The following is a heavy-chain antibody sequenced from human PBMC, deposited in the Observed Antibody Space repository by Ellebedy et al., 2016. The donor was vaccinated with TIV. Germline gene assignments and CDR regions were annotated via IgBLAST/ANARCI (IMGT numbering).Heavy chain of an antibody. CDR3: ARHPGPRAAFDI. CDR1: GGSISTSTYY. J-gene: IGHJ3*02. V-gene: IGHV4-39*01. CDR2: IYYSGST. Sequence: MPSETLSLTCTVSGGSISTSTYYWGWIRQPPGKGLEWIGSIYYSGSTYYNPSLKSRVTISVDTSKNQFSLKLSSVTAADTAFYYCARHPGPRAAFDIWGQGTMVTVSS.